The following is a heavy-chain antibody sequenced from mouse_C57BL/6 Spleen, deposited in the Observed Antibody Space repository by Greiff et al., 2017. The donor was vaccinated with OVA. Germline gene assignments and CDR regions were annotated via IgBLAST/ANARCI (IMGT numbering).Heavy chain of an antibody. CDR2: INPNNGGT. Sequence: EVQVVESGPELVKPGASVKIPCKASGYTFTDYNMDWVKQSHGKSLEWIGDINPNNGGTIYNQKFKGKATLTVDKSSSTAYMELRSLTSEDTAVYYCARNHGSRRGFAYWGQGTLVTVSA. V-gene: IGHV1-18*01. CDR1: GYTFTDYN. CDR3: ARNHGSRRGFAY. J-gene: IGHJ3*01. D-gene: IGHD1-1*01.